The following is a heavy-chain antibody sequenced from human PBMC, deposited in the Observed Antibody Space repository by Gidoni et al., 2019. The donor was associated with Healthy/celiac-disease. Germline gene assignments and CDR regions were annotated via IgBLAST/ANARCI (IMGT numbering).Heavy chain of an antibody. CDR2: ISYSGST. D-gene: IGHD5-12*01. V-gene: IGHV4-31*03. Sequence: QVQLQESGPGLVQPSQTLSLTCPVPGGSIISGGYYWSWIRQHPGKVLEWIGYISYSGSTYYNPSLKSRVTISADTSKNQFSLKLSSVTAADTAVYYCARGRDGYNYDYWGQGTLVTVSS. J-gene: IGHJ4*02. CDR1: GGSIISGGYY. CDR3: ARGRDGYNYDY.